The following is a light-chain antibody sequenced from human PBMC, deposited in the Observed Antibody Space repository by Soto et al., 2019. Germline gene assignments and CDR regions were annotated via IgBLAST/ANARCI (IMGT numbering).Light chain of an antibody. CDR3: MQGTHWPPRT. J-gene: IGKJ2*01. V-gene: IGKV2-30*01. CDR2: RVS. CDR1: QSLAYSDGNTY. Sequence: EVVMTQSPLSLPVTLGQPASISCRSSQSLAYSDGNTYLNWFHQRPGQSPRRLIYRVSNRDSGVPDRFSGSGSGTDCTLKISRVEAEDIGVYYCMQGTHWPPRTFGQGTKLEIK.